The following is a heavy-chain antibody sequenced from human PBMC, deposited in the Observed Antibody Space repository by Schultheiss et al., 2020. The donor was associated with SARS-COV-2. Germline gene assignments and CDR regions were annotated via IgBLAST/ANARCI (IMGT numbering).Heavy chain of an antibody. CDR1: GFTFSSYA. CDR2: ISGSGGST. V-gene: IGHV3-23*01. Sequence: GGSLRLSCAASGFTFSSYAMSWVRQAPGKGLEWVSAISGSGGSTYYADSVKGRFTISRDNSKNMLYLQMNSLRAEDTAVYYCARDLYYDSSGYYCPGNYWGQGTLVTVSS. D-gene: IGHD3-22*01. J-gene: IGHJ4*02. CDR3: ARDLYYDSSGYYCPGNY.